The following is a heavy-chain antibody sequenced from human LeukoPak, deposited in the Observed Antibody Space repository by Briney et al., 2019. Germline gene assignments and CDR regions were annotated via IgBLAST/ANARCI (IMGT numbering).Heavy chain of an antibody. D-gene: IGHD6-13*01. CDR2: IYYSGST. V-gene: IGHV4-59*01. Sequence: SEALSLTCTVSGGSIRSYYWSWIRQPPGKGLEWIGYIYYSGSTNYNPSLKSRVTISVDTSKNHFSLKLTSVTAADTAFYYCARVYYSNSYDYWYFDLWGRATLVTVSS. J-gene: IGHJ2*01. CDR1: GGSIRSYY. CDR3: ARVYYSNSYDYWYFDL.